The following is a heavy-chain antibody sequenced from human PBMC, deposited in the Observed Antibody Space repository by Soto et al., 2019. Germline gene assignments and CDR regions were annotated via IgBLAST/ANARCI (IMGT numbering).Heavy chain of an antibody. Sequence: QVQLVQSGAEVKKPGSSVKVSCTASGGTFSSYTISWVRQAPGQGLEWMGRIIPILGIANYAQKFQGRVTITADKSTSTAYMELSSLRSEDTAVYYCAQQTYYDILTGFHTHFDYWGQGTLVTVSS. CDR3: AQQTYYDILTGFHTHFDY. CDR1: GGTFSSYT. D-gene: IGHD3-9*01. V-gene: IGHV1-69*02. CDR2: IIPILGIA. J-gene: IGHJ4*02.